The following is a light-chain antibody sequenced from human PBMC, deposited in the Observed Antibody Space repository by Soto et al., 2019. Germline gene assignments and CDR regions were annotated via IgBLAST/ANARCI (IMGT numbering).Light chain of an antibody. J-gene: IGLJ2*01. CDR2: EGS. Sequence: QSVLTQPASVSGSPGQSITISCTGTSSDVGSSNLLSWYQQHPGKAPKLMIYEGSKRPSGVSNRFSGSKSGNTASLTISGLQAEDEADYYCCSYAGSGPHVVFGGETKLTVL. CDR1: SSDVGSSNL. V-gene: IGLV2-23*01. CDR3: CSYAGSGPHVV.